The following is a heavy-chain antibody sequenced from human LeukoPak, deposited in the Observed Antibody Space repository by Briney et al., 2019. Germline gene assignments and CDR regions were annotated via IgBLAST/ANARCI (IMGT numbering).Heavy chain of an antibody. CDR1: GGTFSSYA. V-gene: IGHV1-69*13. Sequence: SVKVSCKASGGTFSSYAISWVRQAPGQGLEWMGGIIPIFGTANYAQKFQGRVTITADESTGTAYMELSSLRSEDTAVYYCARDIEDIVVVPAAIRGPGNYYGMDVWGQGTTVTVSS. CDR2: IIPIFGTA. CDR3: ARDIEDIVVVPAAIRGPGNYYGMDV. J-gene: IGHJ6*02. D-gene: IGHD2-2*01.